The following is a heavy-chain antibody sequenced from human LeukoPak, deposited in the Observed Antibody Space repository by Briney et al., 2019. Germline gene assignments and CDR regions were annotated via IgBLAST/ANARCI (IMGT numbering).Heavy chain of an antibody. Sequence: PSETLSLTCTVSGGSINSYYWSWIRQPAGKGLEWIGRIYSSGNTNDNPSLKSRVTMSVDTSKNQFSLNMSSVTAADTAVYYCARSQGPYCFDLWGQGIMVTVSS. CDR3: ARSQGPYCFDL. CDR2: IYSSGNT. CDR1: GGSINSYY. J-gene: IGHJ3*01. V-gene: IGHV4-4*07. D-gene: IGHD2-15*01.